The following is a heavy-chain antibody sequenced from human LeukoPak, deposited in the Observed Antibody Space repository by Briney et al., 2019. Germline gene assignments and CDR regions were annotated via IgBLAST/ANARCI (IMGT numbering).Heavy chain of an antibody. J-gene: IGHJ4*02. Sequence: SETLSLTCAVSGASITSGGYVWNWIRQPPGKGLEWIGFIYHSGTTHYNPSLESRVSISLDRSKNQFSLNLTSATAADTAVYYCARETPLRYFDPWGQGILVTVSS. D-gene: IGHD4-17*01. V-gene: IGHV4-30-2*01. CDR2: IYHSGTT. CDR3: ARETPLRYFDP. CDR1: GASITSGGYV.